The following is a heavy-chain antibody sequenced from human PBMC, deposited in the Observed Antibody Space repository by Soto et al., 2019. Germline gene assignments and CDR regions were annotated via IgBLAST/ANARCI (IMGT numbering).Heavy chain of an antibody. Sequence: EAQLVQSGGGLVQPGGSMRLSCAASGFTFSNYWMHWVRQAPGKGLVWVSSIKFDGTSTYYADSVRGRFTLSRDNAKNTLYLQMNSLSAEDTAVYYCARDEGKAMVPGYDNWGQGTLVTVSS. J-gene: IGHJ4*02. D-gene: IGHD3-10*01. CDR2: IKFDGTST. CDR1: GFTFSNYW. V-gene: IGHV3-74*01. CDR3: ARDEGKAMVPGYDN.